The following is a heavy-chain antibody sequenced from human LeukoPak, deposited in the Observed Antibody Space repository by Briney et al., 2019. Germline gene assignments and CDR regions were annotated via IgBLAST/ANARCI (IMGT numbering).Heavy chain of an antibody. J-gene: IGHJ6*03. D-gene: IGHD4-23*01. V-gene: IGHV5-51*01. Sequence: GESLKISCKGSGYSFTSYWIGWVRQMPGKGLEWMGIIYPGDSDTRYSPSFQGQVTISADKSISTAYLQWSSLKASDTAMYYCARETTVVTPINYYYYMDVWGKGTTVTVSS. CDR2: IYPGDSDT. CDR1: GYSFTSYW. CDR3: ARETTVVTPINYYYYMDV.